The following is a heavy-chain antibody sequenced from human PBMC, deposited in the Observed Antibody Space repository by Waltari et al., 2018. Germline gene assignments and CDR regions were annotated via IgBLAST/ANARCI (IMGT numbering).Heavy chain of an antibody. CDR2: ISSSSSTI. J-gene: IGHJ5*02. V-gene: IGHV3-48*04. CDR1: GFTFSSYS. Sequence: EVQLVESGGGLVQPGGSLRLSCAASGFTFSSYSMNWVRQAPGKGLEWVSYISSSSSTIYYADSVKGRFTISRDNAKNSLYLQMNSLRAEDTAVYYCARDPECGRIFPPFDPWGQGTLVTVSS. D-gene: IGHD3-3*01. CDR3: ARDPECGRIFPPFDP.